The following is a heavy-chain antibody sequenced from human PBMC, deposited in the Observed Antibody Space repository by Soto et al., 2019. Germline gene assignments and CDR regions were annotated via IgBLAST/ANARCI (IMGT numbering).Heavy chain of an antibody. CDR2: IYYSGST. D-gene: IGHD3-3*01. CDR1: GGSISSGDYY. J-gene: IGHJ3*02. CDR3: ARVINQANYDFWSGYYADAFDI. Sequence: TSETLSLTCTVSGGSISSGDYYWSWIRQPPGKGLEWIGYIYYSGSTYYNPSLKSRVTISVDTSKNQFSLKLSSVTAADTAVYYCARVINQANYDFWSGYYADAFDIWGQGTMVTVSS. V-gene: IGHV4-30-4*01.